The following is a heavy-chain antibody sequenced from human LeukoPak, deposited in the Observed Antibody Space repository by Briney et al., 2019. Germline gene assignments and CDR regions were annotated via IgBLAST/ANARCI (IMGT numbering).Heavy chain of an antibody. D-gene: IGHD5-12*01. Sequence: PGGSLRLSCVASGFTISSYRMHWVRQAPGKGLEWISYVGISSGNTKYADSVKGRFTISGDSAKNSVFLQMNSLRVEDTAVYYCARDHRYAFDNWGQGTLVTVSS. CDR3: ARDHRYAFDN. J-gene: IGHJ4*02. V-gene: IGHV3-48*04. CDR2: VGISSGNT. CDR1: GFTISSYR.